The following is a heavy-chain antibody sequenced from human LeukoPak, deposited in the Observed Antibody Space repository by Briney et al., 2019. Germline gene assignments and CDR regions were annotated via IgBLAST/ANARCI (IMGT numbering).Heavy chain of an antibody. CDR2: INPNSAGT. D-gene: IGHD3-3*01. CDR3: ARGEWPMPIRDAFDT. CDR1: GYTFTAYY. V-gene: IGHV1-2*02. J-gene: IGHJ3*02. Sequence: ASVKVSCKASGYTFTAYYMHWVRQAPGQGLEWMGWINPNSAGTNCAQKFQGRVTMTRDTSISTAYMELKRLRSDDTAVYYCARGEWPMPIRDAFDTWGQGTMITVSS.